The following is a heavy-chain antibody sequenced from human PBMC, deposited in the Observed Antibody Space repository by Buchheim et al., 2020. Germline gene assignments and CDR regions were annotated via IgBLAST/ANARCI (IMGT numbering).Heavy chain of an antibody. Sequence: QVQLQESGPGLVKSSQTLSLTCTVSGGSISSGGYFWGWIRQHPGKGLEWIGHIDYSGSTYYNPSLKSRVTISADTSKNQFSLKLGSVTAADTAVYYCARYIFGVMGSSHFDYWGQGSL. J-gene: IGHJ4*02. V-gene: IGHV4-31*03. CDR3: ARYIFGVMGSSHFDY. D-gene: IGHD3-3*01. CDR2: IDYSGST. CDR1: GGSISSGGYF.